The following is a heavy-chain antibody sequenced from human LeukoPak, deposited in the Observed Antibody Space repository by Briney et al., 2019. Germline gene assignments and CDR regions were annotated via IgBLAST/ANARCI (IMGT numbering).Heavy chain of an antibody. CDR3: ARVTTGGYYNC. V-gene: IGHV4-61*02. D-gene: IGHD3-22*01. J-gene: IGHJ4*02. CDR2: VYTSGST. CDR1: GGSISSGSYY. Sequence: SETLSLTCTVSGGSISSGSYYWSWIRQPAGKGLEWIGRVYTSGSTNYNPSLKSRVTISVDTSKNQFSLKLSSVTAADTAVYYCARVTTGGYYNCWGQGTLVTVSS.